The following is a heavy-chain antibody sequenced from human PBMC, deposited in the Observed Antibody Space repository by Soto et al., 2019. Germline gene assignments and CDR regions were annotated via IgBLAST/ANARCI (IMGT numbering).Heavy chain of an antibody. J-gene: IGHJ4*02. Sequence: TGGSLRLSCAASGFPFTDYWTHWVRQAPGKGLVWVSRINSDGSRKIYADSVTGRFTISRDNAKNTLYLQMNSLRVEDTALYYCARETYRGFYFDYWGQGTLVNVSS. CDR1: GFPFTDYW. CDR3: ARETYRGFYFDY. V-gene: IGHV3-74*01. D-gene: IGHD4-4*01. CDR2: INSDGSRK.